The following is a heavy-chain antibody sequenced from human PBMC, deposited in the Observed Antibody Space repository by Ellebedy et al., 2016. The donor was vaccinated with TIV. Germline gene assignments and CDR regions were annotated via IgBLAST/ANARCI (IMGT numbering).Heavy chain of an antibody. D-gene: IGHD6-19*01. Sequence: SETLSLXCAVYGSSFSGYDWPWTREPTGKGVEWIGEINHSGSTNYNPALKSRVTISVDTSKYQFSLKLSSVTAADTAVYYCASGDSSGWYHPYHMDVWGKGTTVSVSS. J-gene: IGHJ6*03. CDR1: GSSFSGYD. CDR2: INHSGST. V-gene: IGHV4-34*01. CDR3: ASGDSSGWYHPYHMDV.